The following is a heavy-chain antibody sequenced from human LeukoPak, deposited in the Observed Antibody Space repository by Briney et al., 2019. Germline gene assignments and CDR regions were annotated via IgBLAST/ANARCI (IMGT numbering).Heavy chain of an antibody. CDR2: IYSGGST. J-gene: IGHJ6*02. CDR3: ARDRVSWGYYYGMDV. V-gene: IGHV3-66*01. CDR1: GFTFSSYW. D-gene: IGHD3-16*01. Sequence: GGSLRLSCAASGFTFSSYWMSWVRQAPGKGLEWVSVIYSGGSTYYADSVKGRFTISRDNSKNTLYLQMNSLRAEDTAVYYCARDRVSWGYYYGMDVWGQGTTVTVSS.